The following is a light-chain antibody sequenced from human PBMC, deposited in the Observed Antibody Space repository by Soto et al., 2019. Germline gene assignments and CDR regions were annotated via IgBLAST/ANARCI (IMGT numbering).Light chain of an antibody. V-gene: IGKV1-39*01. CDR2: AAS. CDR1: QRISSY. Sequence: DIQMTQSPSSLSASIGDRVTITCRASQRISSYLNWYQQKPGKAPKLLIYAASSLQSGVPSRFSGSGSGTEFTLTISSLQPDDLASYYCQHYDHYPITFGQGTRLEIK. CDR3: QHYDHYPIT. J-gene: IGKJ5*01.